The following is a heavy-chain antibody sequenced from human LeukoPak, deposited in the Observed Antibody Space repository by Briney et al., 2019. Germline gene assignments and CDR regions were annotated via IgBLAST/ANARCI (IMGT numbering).Heavy chain of an antibody. Sequence: PSETLSLTCTVSGGSISSSSYYWGWIRQPPGKGLEWIGSIYYSGSTYYNPSLKSRVTISVDTSKNQFSLKLSSVTAADTAVYYCARDTPQKKSYGYPYHDAFDIWGQGTMVTVSS. D-gene: IGHD5-18*01. V-gene: IGHV4-39*02. CDR2: IYYSGST. CDR3: ARDTPQKKSYGYPYHDAFDI. J-gene: IGHJ3*02. CDR1: GGSISSSSYY.